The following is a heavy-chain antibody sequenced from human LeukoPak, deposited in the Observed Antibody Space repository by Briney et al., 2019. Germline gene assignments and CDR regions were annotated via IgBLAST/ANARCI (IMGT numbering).Heavy chain of an antibody. J-gene: IGHJ4*02. D-gene: IGHD2-2*02. Sequence: GRSLRLSCAASGFTFDDYAMHWVRQAPGQGLEWVSGISWNSGNIGYADSVKGRFTISRDNAKNSLYLQMNSLRAEDTAVYYCARDIYCSSTSCYTYWGQGTLVTVSS. CDR2: ISWNSGNI. CDR3: ARDIYCSSTSCYTY. CDR1: GFTFDDYA. V-gene: IGHV3-9*01.